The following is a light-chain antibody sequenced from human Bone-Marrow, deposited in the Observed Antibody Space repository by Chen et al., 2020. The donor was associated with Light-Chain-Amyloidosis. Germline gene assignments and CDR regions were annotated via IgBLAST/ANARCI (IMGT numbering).Light chain of an antibody. J-gene: IGKJ4*01. Sequence: EIVLTQSPGTLSLSPGEGANLSCRASQTISSNYLTWYQQKFGQAPRLLIYGSSSRVTGIPDRFTGSGYGTDFTLTINRLEPEDFAMYYCQQYGTSPLTFGGGTKVEIK. CDR1: QTISSNY. CDR3: QQYGTSPLT. CDR2: GSS. V-gene: IGKV3-20*01.